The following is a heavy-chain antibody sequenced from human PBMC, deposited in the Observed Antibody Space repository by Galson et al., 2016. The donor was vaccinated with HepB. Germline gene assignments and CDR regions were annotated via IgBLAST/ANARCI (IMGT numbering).Heavy chain of an antibody. CDR3: TRGGRGTTVSLFDY. D-gene: IGHD4-17*01. CDR2: TYYRSKWYD. CDR1: GDSVFSNNAA. Sequence: CAISGDSVFSNNAAWHWIRQSPSRGLEWLGRTYYRSKWYDDYAVSVRGRMTVKPDTSRNQISLQLTSVTPEDTAVYYCTRGGRGTTVSLFDYWGQGTLATVSS. J-gene: IGHJ4*02. V-gene: IGHV6-1*01.